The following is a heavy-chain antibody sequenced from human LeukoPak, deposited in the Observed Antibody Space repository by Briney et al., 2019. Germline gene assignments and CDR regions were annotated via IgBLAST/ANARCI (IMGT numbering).Heavy chain of an antibody. V-gene: IGHV4-31*03. J-gene: IGHJ4*02. CDR3: AREGGLLSRLSFDY. CDR1: GGSISSGGYY. D-gene: IGHD2-15*01. CDR2: IYYSGST. Sequence: SETLSLTCTVSGGSISSGGYYWSWIRQHPGKGLEWIGYIYYSGSTYYNPSLKSRVTISVDTSKNQFSLKLSSVTAADTAVYYCAREGGLLSRLSFDYWGQGTLVTVSS.